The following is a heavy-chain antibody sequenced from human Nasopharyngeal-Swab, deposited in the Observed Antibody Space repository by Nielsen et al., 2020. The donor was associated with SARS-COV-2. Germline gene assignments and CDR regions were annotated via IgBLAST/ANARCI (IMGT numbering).Heavy chain of an antibody. CDR1: GFTFSSYW. D-gene: IGHD2-15*01. CDR2: IKQDGSEK. CDR3: ARDKGGYYYGMDV. V-gene: IGHV3-7*01. Sequence: GGSLRLSCAASGFTFSSYWMSWVRQAPGKGLEWVANIKQDGSEKYYVDSVKGRFTISRDNAKNSLYLQMNSLRAEDTAVYYCARDKGGYYYGMDVWGQGITVTVSS. J-gene: IGHJ6*02.